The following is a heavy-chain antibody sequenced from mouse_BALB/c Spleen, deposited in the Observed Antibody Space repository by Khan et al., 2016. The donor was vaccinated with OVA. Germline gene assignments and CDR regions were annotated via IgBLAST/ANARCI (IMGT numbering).Heavy chain of an antibody. Sequence: EVELVASGGGLVQPGGSRKISCAASGFSFSRFGMHWVRQAPEKGLEWVAYISSGSSRIYYADTVKGRFTISRDNPKNTLFLQMTSLRFEDTARYYCARDSNFDYGGQGTTLTVSS. CDR2: ISSGSSRI. J-gene: IGHJ2*01. V-gene: IGHV5-17*02. CDR1: GFSFSRFG. CDR3: ARDSNFDY.